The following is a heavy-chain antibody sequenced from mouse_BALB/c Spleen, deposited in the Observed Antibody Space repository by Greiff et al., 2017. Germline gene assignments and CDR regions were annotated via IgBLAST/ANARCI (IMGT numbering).Heavy chain of an antibody. CDR2: ISSGGSYT. J-gene: IGHJ2*01. Sequence: EVKLMESGGGLVKPGGSLKLSCAASGFTFSSYTMSWVRQTPEKRLEWVATISSGGSYTYYPDSVKGRFTISRDNAKNTLYLQMSSLKSEDTAMYYCTREGITTVYYFDYWGQGTTLTGSS. CDR3: TREGITTVYYFDY. D-gene: IGHD1-1*01. V-gene: IGHV5-6-4*01. CDR1: GFTFSSYT.